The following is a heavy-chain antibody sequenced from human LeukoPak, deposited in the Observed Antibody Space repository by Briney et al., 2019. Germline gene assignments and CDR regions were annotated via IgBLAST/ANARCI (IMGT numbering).Heavy chain of an antibody. J-gene: IGHJ3*02. CDR1: GFTVSSNY. D-gene: IGHD5-24*01. Sequence: GGSLRLSCAASGFTVSSNYMSWVRQAPGKGLEWGSVIYSGGSTYYADSVKGRFTISRDNSKNTLYLQMNSLRADDTAVYYCARKEEMATIQGAFDIWGQGTMVTVSS. CDR3: ARKEEMATIQGAFDI. CDR2: IYSGGST. V-gene: IGHV3-66*01.